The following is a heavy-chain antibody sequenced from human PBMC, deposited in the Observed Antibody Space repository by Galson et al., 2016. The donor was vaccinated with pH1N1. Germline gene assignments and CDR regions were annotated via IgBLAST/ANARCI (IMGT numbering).Heavy chain of an antibody. J-gene: IGHJ4*02. CDR3: ARVGITIVRGAIDY. V-gene: IGHV4-30-4*08. CDR2: IYYSGTT. D-gene: IGHD3-10*01. Sequence: TLSLTCTVSNGSISSDDYYWTWIRQPPGKGLEWIGYIYYSGTTYYSPALKSRVTISIDTSKNQFSLKLNSVTAADTAIYFCARVGITIVRGAIDYWGQGTLVTVSS. CDR1: NGSISSDDYY.